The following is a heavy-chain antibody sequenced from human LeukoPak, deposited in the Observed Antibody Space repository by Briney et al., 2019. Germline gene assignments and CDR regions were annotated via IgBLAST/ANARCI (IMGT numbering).Heavy chain of an antibody. J-gene: IGHJ3*02. D-gene: IGHD3-16*01. CDR2: IYYSGST. CDR1: GGSISSGDYY. Sequence: SETLSLTCTVSGGSISSGDYYWSWIRQPPGKGLEWIGYIYYSGSTYYNPSLKSRVTISVDTSKNQFSLKLSSVTAADTAVYYCARSPPLLRLGETGAFDIWGQGTMVTVSS. V-gene: IGHV4-30-4*01. CDR3: ARSPPLLRLGETGAFDI.